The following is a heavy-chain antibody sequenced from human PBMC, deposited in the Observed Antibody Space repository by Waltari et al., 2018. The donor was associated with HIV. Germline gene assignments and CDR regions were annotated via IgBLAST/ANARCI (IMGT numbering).Heavy chain of an antibody. J-gene: IGHJ4*02. CDR3: ARSSSRGTPDDY. V-gene: IGHV1-8*01. Sequence: QVQLVQSGSEVKTPGPSLKVSCKASGSTFTSFDSNWLRQATGQGLQWMGWIRHSSGKIDYAQEFQGRVTMTRNISISKAYMELSSLRSEDTAVYYCARSSSRGTPDDYWGQGPLVTVSS. CDR1: GSTFTSFD. D-gene: IGHD3-10*01. CDR2: IRHSSGKI.